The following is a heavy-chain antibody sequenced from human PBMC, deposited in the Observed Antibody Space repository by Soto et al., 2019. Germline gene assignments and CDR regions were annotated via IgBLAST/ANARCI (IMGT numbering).Heavy chain of an antibody. CDR3: ARGHLLYYDFWSGYLGNGWFDP. D-gene: IGHD3-3*01. V-gene: IGHV4-34*01. CDR2: INHSGST. J-gene: IGHJ5*02. CDR1: GGSFSGYY. Sequence: SETLSLTCAVYGGSFSGYYWSWIRQPPGKGLEWIGEINHSGSTNYNPSLKSRVTISVDTSKNQFSLKLSSVTAADTAVYYCARGHLLYYDFWSGYLGNGWFDPWGQGTLVTVSS.